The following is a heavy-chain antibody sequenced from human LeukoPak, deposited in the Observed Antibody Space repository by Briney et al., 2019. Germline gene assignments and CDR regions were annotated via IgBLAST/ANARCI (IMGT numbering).Heavy chain of an antibody. CDR1: GFSFSSYA. V-gene: IGHV3-23*01. Sequence: PGGSLRLSCAASGFSFSSYAMNWVRQAPGKGLEWVSGISGSGGSSYYLDSVKGRFTISRDNSRATLYLQMSSLRAEDTAVFYCAKGGLDYYDSSGYYDPFALWGQGTLVSVSS. J-gene: IGHJ3*01. CDR3: AKGGLDYYDSSGYYDPFAL. D-gene: IGHD3-22*01. CDR2: ISGSGGSS.